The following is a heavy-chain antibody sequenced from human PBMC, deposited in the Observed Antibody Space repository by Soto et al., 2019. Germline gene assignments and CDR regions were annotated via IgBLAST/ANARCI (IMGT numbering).Heavy chain of an antibody. J-gene: IGHJ4*02. Sequence: LRLSCAASGFTFSDYAMNWVRQAPGKGLEWVSYISITGSHIYYADSVRGRSTISRDTAKNSVHLQLNSLRAEDTAVYYCARDNFDSSGFFLDYWGQGALVTVSS. CDR3: ARDNFDSSGFFLDY. D-gene: IGHD3-22*01. V-gene: IGHV3-48*03. CDR2: ISITGSHI. CDR1: GFTFSDYA.